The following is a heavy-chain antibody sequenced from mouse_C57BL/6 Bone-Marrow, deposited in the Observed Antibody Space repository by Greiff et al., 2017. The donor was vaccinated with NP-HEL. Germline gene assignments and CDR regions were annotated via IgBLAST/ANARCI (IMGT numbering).Heavy chain of an antibody. Sequence: EVKLQESGPGLVKPSQSLSLTCSVTGYSITSGYYWNWIRQFPGNKLEWMGYISYDGSNNYNPSLKNRISITRDTSKNQFFLKLNSVTTEDTATYYCARDRDYHYFDYWGQGTTLTVSS. J-gene: IGHJ2*01. D-gene: IGHD2-4*01. V-gene: IGHV3-6*01. CDR1: GYSITSGYY. CDR2: ISYDGSN. CDR3: ARDRDYHYFDY.